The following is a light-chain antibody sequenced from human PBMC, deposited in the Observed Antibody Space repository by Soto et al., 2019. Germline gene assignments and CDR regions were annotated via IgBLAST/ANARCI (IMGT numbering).Light chain of an antibody. CDR3: GTWDSSLSAVV. CDR1: SSNIGNNY. Sequence: QSVLTQPPSVSAAPGQKVTISCSGSSSNIGNNYVSWYQPLPGTAPKLLIYDNNKRPSGILDRFSGSKSGTSATLGITGLQTGDEADYYCGTWDSSLSAVVFGGGTKLTVL. CDR2: DNN. V-gene: IGLV1-51*01. J-gene: IGLJ2*01.